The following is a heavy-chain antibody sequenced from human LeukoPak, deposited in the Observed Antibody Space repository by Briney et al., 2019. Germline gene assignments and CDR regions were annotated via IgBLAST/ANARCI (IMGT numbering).Heavy chain of an antibody. J-gene: IGHJ6*02. D-gene: IGHD3-3*01. V-gene: IGHV3-7*01. CDR3: AREGASPIFGVVIPSFYYYYGMDV. CDR1: GFTFSSYW. Sequence: TGGSLRLSCAASGFTFSSYWMSWVRQAPGRGLEWVANIKQDGSEKYYVDSVKGRFTISRENAKNSLYLQMNSLRAEDTAVYYCAREGASPIFGVVIPSFYYYYGMDVWGQGTTVTVSS. CDR2: IKQDGSEK.